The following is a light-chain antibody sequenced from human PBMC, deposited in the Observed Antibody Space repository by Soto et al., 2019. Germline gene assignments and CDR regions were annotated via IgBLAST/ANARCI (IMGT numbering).Light chain of an antibody. V-gene: IGLV1-40*01. CDR3: SSFTSSVTYV. CDR1: SSNIGPGYD. Sequence: QSVLTQPPSVSGAPGQRVTISCTGSSSNIGPGYDVHWYQQLPGTAPKLLIYDVSSRPSGVSNRFSGSKSGNSASLTISGLQAEDEADYYCSSFTSSVTYVFGTGTKVTVL. J-gene: IGLJ1*01. CDR2: DVS.